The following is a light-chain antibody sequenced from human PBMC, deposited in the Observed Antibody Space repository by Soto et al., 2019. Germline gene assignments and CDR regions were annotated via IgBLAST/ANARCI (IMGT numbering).Light chain of an antibody. J-gene: IGLJ1*01. CDR1: RSQAGGYNF. CDR2: DVT. Sequence: QSLLTRPASVSGPPRQWITISCPRTRSQAGGYNFFSWYQHHPDKAPKLMIYDVTNRPSGVSNRFSCSKSGNTASLTISGLQAEEEADYYCSSYTSISTYVFGTGTKVTV. CDR3: SSYTSISTYV. V-gene: IGLV2-14*03.